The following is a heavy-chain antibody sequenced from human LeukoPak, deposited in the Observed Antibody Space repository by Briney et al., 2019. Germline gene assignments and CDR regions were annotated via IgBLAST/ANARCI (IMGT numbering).Heavy chain of an antibody. CDR3: ARSIVGACNCDY. J-gene: IGHJ4*02. D-gene: IGHD1-26*01. Sequence: SETLSLTCTVSGSSISGYYWSWIRQPAGKGLEWIGRIYTSGSTNYNPSLKSRVTMSVDTSKNQFSLKLSSVIAADTAVYYCARSIVGACNCDYWGQGTLVTVSS. CDR2: IYTSGST. CDR1: GSSISGYY. V-gene: IGHV4-4*07.